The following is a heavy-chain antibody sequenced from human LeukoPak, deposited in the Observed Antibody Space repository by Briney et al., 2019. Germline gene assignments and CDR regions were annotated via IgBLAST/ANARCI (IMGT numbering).Heavy chain of an antibody. CDR3: ARDGDYDFWSGYTVIQRQNWFDP. J-gene: IGHJ5*02. D-gene: IGHD3-3*01. Sequence: GASVKVSCKASGYTFTGYYMHWVRQAPGQGLEWMGWINPNSGGTNYAQKFQGRVTMTRDTSISTAYMELSRLRSDDTAVYYCARDGDYDFWSGYTVIQRQNWFDPWGQGTLVTVSS. CDR2: INPNSGGT. CDR1: GYTFTGYY. V-gene: IGHV1-2*02.